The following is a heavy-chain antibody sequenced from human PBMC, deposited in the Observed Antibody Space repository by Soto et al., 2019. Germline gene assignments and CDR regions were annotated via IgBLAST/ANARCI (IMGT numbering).Heavy chain of an antibody. J-gene: IGHJ4*02. V-gene: IGHV3-30-3*01. D-gene: IGHD2-15*01. CDR2: ISYDGSNK. CDR1: GFTFSSYA. CDR3: ARDYFSGGSCYYGSGWLEPNPFDY. Sequence: PGESLKISCAASGFTFSSYAMHWVRQAPGKGLEWVAVISYDGSNKYYADSVKGRFTISRDNSKNTLYLQTTSLRAEDTDVYYCARDYFSGGSCYYGSGWLEPNPFDYWGQGTLVTVSS.